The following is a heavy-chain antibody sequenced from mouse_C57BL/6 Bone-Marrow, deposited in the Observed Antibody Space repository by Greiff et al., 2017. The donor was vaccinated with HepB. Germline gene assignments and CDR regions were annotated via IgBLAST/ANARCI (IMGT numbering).Heavy chain of an antibody. Sequence: EVKLMESGPGLVKPSQSLSLTCSVTGYSITRGYYWNWIRQFPGNKLEWMGYISYDGSNNYNPSLKNRLSITRDSSKNQFFLKLNSVTTEDTATYYCARDDYYFDYWGQGTTLTVSS. V-gene: IGHV3-6*01. CDR3: ARDDYYFDY. CDR1: GYSITRGYY. J-gene: IGHJ2*01. D-gene: IGHD2-4*01. CDR2: ISYDGSN.